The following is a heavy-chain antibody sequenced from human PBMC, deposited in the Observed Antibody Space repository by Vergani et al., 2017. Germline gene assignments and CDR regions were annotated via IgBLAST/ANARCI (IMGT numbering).Heavy chain of an antibody. D-gene: IGHD4-17*01. CDR2: INSDGSST. Sequence: EVQLVESGGGLVQPGGSLRLSCAASGFTFSSYWMHWVRQAPGKGLVWVSRINSDGSSTSYADSVKGRFTISRDNAKNTLYLQRNSLRAEDTAVYYCESEPTYGEEDLVSYGVDVWGQGTTVTVSS. CDR1: GFTFSSYW. J-gene: IGHJ6*02. V-gene: IGHV3-74*01. CDR3: ESEPTYGEEDLVSYGVDV.